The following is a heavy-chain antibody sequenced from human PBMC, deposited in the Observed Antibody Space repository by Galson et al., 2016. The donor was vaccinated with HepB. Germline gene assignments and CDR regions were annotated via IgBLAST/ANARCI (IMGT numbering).Heavy chain of an antibody. V-gene: IGHV5-51*01. J-gene: IGHJ4*02. D-gene: IGHD3-22*01. Sequence: QSGAEVKKPGESLKISCKGEGYVFSSYWIAWVRQTPDKVLEWMGLFYPGDSEITYSPSFQGQVTFSADKSINTAYMQWSSLKASDTAIYYCARLVSSRSPYDSWGQGTLVTVSS. CDR3: ARLVSSRSPYDS. CDR1: GYVFSSYW. CDR2: FYPGDSEI.